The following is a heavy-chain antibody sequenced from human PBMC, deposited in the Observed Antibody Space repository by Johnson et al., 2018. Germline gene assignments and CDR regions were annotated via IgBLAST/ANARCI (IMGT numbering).Heavy chain of an antibody. V-gene: IGHV3-30*18. D-gene: IGHD4-17*01. Sequence: QVQLVQSGGGVVQPGRSLRLSCAASGFTFSSYGMHWVRQAPGKGLEWVAVISYDGSNKYYADSVKGRFTISRDNSKNTLYLQMNSLRAEDTAVYYCAKYGDYDLSGLGAFDIWGQGTMVTVSS. J-gene: IGHJ3*02. CDR2: ISYDGSNK. CDR3: AKYGDYDLSGLGAFDI. CDR1: GFTFSSYG.